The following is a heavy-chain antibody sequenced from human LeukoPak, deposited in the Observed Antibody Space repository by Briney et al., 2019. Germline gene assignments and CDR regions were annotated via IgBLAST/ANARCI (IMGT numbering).Heavy chain of an antibody. Sequence: GGSLRLSCAASGFTFSDYYMSWIRQAPGKGLEWVSYISSSSSYTNYADSVKGRFTISRDNAKNSLYLQMNSLRAEDTAVYYCARGQIAVAGTPRRPPDYWGQGTQVTVSS. CDR2: ISSSSSYT. V-gene: IGHV3-11*06. CDR1: GFTFSDYY. CDR3: ARGQIAVAGTPRRPPDY. D-gene: IGHD6-19*01. J-gene: IGHJ4*02.